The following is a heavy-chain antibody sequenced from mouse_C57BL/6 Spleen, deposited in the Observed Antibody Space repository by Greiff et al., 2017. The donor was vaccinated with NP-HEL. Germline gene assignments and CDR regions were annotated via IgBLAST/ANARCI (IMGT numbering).Heavy chain of an antibody. CDR1: GYTFTSYW. CDR2: IDPSDSYT. J-gene: IGHJ3*01. V-gene: IGHV1-50*01. Sequence: QVQLKQPGAELVKPGASVKLSCKASGYTFTSYWMQWVKQRPGQGLEWIGEIDPSDSYTNYNQKFKGKAILTVDTSSSTAYMQLSSLTSEDSAVYYCAAGYSAWFAYWGQGTLVTVAA. D-gene: IGHD2-3*01. CDR3: AAGYSAWFAY.